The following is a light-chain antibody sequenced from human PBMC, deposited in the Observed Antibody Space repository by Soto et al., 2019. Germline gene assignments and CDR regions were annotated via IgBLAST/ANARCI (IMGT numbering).Light chain of an antibody. CDR1: HSVSSN. J-gene: IGKJ1*01. Sequence: EIVMTQSPATLSVSPGETATLSCRASHSVSSNLAWYQQKPGQAPRLLIYGASTRATDIPARFSGSGSGTEFTLTISSLQSEDFAVYYCQQYNNFWTFGQGTKVEIK. V-gene: IGKV3-15*01. CDR3: QQYNNFWT. CDR2: GAS.